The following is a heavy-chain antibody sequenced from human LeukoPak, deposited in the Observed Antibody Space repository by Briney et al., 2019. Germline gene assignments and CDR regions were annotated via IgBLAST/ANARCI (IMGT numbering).Heavy chain of an antibody. D-gene: IGHD2-2*02. CDR2: IIPIFGTA. Sequence: SVKVSCKASGGTFSSYAISWVRQAPGQGLEWMGRIIPIFGTANYAQKFQGRVTITTDESTSTAYMELSSLRSEDTAVYYCARERGYCSSASCYRDFDYWGQGTLVTVSS. CDR1: GGTFSSYA. J-gene: IGHJ4*02. CDR3: ARERGYCSSASCYRDFDY. V-gene: IGHV1-69*05.